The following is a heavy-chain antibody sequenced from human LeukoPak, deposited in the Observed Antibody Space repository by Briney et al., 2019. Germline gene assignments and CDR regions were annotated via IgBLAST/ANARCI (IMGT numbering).Heavy chain of an antibody. CDR1: GFTFSSYA. V-gene: IGHV3-23*01. CDR3: AKEYDFWAAAAQNWFDS. D-gene: IGHD3-3*01. Sequence: GGSLRLSRAASGFTFSSYAMSWVRQAPGKGLEWVSAISGSGGSTYYADSVKGRFTISRDNSKNTLYLQMNSLRAEDTAVYYCAKEYDFWAAAAQNWFDSWGRGTLVTVSS. J-gene: IGHJ5*01. CDR2: ISGSGGST.